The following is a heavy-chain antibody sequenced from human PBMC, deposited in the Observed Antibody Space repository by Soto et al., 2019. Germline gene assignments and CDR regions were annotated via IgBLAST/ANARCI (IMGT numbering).Heavy chain of an antibody. Sequence: DVQLVESGGGLVQPGGSLILSCAASGFTLSTFSINWVRQAPGKGLEWISYISPTGVSTYHAASVKGRFTIARDNGKNSVYLHMNSLRADDTAVYYCARDPGYSSAWYGGDWGQGTRVTVSS. CDR1: GFTLSTFS. D-gene: IGHD6-19*01. CDR2: ISPTGVST. J-gene: IGHJ4*02. V-gene: IGHV3-48*01. CDR3: ARDPGYSSAWYGGD.